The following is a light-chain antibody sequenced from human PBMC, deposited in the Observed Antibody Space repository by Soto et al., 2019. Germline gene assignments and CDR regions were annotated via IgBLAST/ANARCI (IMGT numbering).Light chain of an antibody. CDR1: SSDSGSYNL. Sequence: QSVLTQPASVSGSPGQSITISCTGTSSDSGSYNLVSWYQQHPGKAPKLIIYEVSKRPSGVSDRFSGSKSGTTASLTVSGLQAEDEDDYYCSCARGNTHVLFGGGTKLTVL. J-gene: IGLJ2*01. V-gene: IGLV2-23*02. CDR2: EVS. CDR3: CSCARGNTHVL.